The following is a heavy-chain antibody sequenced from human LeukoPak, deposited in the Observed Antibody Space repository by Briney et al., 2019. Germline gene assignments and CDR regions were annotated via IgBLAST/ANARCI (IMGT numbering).Heavy chain of an antibody. D-gene: IGHD2-21*02. V-gene: IGHV1-2*02. CDR2: INPNSGGT. Sequence: ASVKVSCKASGYTFTAYYIHWVRQAPGQGLEWMGWINPNSGGTNYAQKFQGRVTMTRDTSISTAYMEVSRLTSDDTAVYYCARSPVTWRLLSNMDVWGKGTTVTVSS. CDR3: ARSPVTWRLLSNMDV. J-gene: IGHJ6*03. CDR1: GYTFTAYY.